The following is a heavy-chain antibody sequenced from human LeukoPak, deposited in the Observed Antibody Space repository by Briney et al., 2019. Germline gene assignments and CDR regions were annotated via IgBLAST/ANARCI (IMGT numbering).Heavy chain of an antibody. CDR1: GFTFSSYS. Sequence: GGSLRLSCAASGFTFSSYSMSWVRQAPGKGLEWVSGISVSGGSTYYADSVKGRFTISRDTSKNTLYLQMNSLRAEDTAVYYCARDLRGFVIWGQGTMVTVSS. CDR3: ARDLRGFVI. D-gene: IGHD3-10*01. V-gene: IGHV3-23*01. J-gene: IGHJ3*02. CDR2: ISVSGGST.